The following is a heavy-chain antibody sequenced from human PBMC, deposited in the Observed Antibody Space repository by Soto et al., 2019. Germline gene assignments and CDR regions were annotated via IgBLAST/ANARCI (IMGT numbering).Heavy chain of an antibody. D-gene: IGHD5-12*01. CDR2: IYSGGST. J-gene: IGHJ4*02. Sequence: EVQLVESGGGLVQPGGSLRLSCAASGFTVSSNYMSWVRQAPGKGLEWVSIIYSGGSTYYADSVKGRFTISRDNSKNTLYLQINSLSAEDTAVYYCAKGGGYTRIDYWGQGTLVTVSS. V-gene: IGHV3-66*01. CDR1: GFTVSSNY. CDR3: AKGGGYTRIDY.